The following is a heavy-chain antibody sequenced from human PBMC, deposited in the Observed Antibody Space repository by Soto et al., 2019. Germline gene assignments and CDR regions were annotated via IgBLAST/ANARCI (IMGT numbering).Heavy chain of an antibody. Sequence: SVKVSCKASGCTFSSYAISWVRQAPGQGLEWMGGIIPIFGTANYAQKFQGRVTITADKSTSTAYMELSSPRSEDTAVYYCARSATDNYHYYGMDVWGQGTTVTVSS. CDR3: ARSATDNYHYYGMDV. D-gene: IGHD6-25*01. V-gene: IGHV1-69*06. J-gene: IGHJ6*02. CDR2: IIPIFGTA. CDR1: GCTFSSYA.